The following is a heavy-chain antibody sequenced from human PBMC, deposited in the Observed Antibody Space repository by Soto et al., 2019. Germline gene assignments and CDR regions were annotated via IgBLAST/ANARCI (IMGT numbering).Heavy chain of an antibody. V-gene: IGHV3-9*01. J-gene: IGHJ4*02. D-gene: IGHD2-2*02. CDR1: SFTFGDYA. CDR2: ISWDSGNI. CDR3: TKGYPSRCFAHFDY. Sequence: EVQLVESGGGLVQPGRSLRLSCAASSFTFGDYAMHWVRQTPGKGLEWVSCISWDSGNIVYVDSVEGRFTISRDNAKNSLFPPINRPRPEDTAFYYCTKGYPSRCFAHFDYWGQGALVTVSS.